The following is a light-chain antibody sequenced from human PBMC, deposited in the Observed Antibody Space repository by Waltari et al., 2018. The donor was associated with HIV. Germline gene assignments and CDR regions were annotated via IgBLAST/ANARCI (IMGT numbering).Light chain of an antibody. CDR3: SSFTGSITVI. J-gene: IGLJ2*01. V-gene: IGLV2-14*01. Sequence: QSALTQPASVSGSPGQSITTSCTGTSYDIGRSNSVSWYHQSPGTAPKLILYDVHHRPSGISDRFSGSKSGNTASLTISGLQAEDEGQYYCSSFTGSITVIFGGGTKLTVL. CDR2: DVH. CDR1: SYDIGRSNS.